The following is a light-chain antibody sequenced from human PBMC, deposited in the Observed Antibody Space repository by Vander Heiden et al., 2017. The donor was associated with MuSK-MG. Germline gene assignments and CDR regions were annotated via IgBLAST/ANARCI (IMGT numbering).Light chain of an antibody. CDR3: LQTLYWPPT. J-gene: IGKJ1*01. CDR2: WVS. CDR1: RSLMDTDGNTY. V-gene: IGKV2-30*01. Sequence: DVVMSQSPLYLPVILGQPASISCTSTRSLMDTDGNTYVIWFHQRPGHSPRRLLYWVSARDSGAPDRLSGSKSGNEYTLKISSVEAEDVGVYYCLQTLYWPPTFGQGTKMEIK.